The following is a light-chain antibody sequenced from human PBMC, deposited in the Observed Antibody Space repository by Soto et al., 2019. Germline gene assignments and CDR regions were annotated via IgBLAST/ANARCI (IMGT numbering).Light chain of an antibody. Sequence: QSVLTQPPSVSGAPGQRVTISCTGSASNLGAKYAVHWYQHLPGTAPKLLIYDNIHRPSGVPDRFSGSKSDTSASLAITGLQAEDEADYYCSSYAAGSIYVFGTGTKLTVL. J-gene: IGLJ1*01. CDR3: SSYAAGSIYV. V-gene: IGLV1-40*01. CDR2: DNI. CDR1: ASNLGAKYA.